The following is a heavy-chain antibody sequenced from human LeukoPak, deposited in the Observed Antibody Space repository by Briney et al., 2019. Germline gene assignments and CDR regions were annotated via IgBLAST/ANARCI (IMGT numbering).Heavy chain of an antibody. CDR1: RGSISSNNW. CDR2: IYHSGST. Sequence: SGTLSLTCAVSRGSISSNNWWSWVRRPPGKRLEWIAEIYHSGSTNYNPSLKSRVTISVDKSKNQFSLKLSSVTAADTAMYYCARDSYYLGSGSDNTPYNWFDHWGQGTLVTVSS. D-gene: IGHD3-10*01. V-gene: IGHV4-4*02. J-gene: IGHJ5*02. CDR3: ARDSYYLGSGSDNTPYNWFDH.